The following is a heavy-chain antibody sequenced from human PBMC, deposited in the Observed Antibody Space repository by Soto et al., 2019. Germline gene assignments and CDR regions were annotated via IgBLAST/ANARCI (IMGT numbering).Heavy chain of an antibody. V-gene: IGHV1-3*01. Sequence: QVPLVQSGAEVKKPGASVKVSCKASGYTFTSYAMHWVRQAPGQRLEWMGWINAGNGNTKYSQKFQGRVTITRDTSASTAYMQLSSLRSEYTAVYYCASWDYGSGSSYYYYYGMDVWGQGTTVTVSS. J-gene: IGHJ6*02. D-gene: IGHD3-10*01. CDR2: INAGNGNT. CDR1: GYTFTSYA. CDR3: ASWDYGSGSSYYYYYGMDV.